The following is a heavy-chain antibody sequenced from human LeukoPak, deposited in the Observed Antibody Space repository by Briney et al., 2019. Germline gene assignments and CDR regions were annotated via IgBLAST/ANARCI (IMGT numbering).Heavy chain of an antibody. D-gene: IGHD2/OR15-2a*01. CDR2: IYTSGST. J-gene: IGHJ5*02. CDR1: GGSISSYY. CDR3: ARFTNMNWFDP. V-gene: IGHV4-4*07. Sequence: PSETLFLTCTVSGGSISSYYWSWIRQPAGKGLEWIGRIYTSGSTNYNPSLKSRVTISVDTSKNQFSLKLSSVTAADTAVYYCARFTNMNWFDPWGQGTLVTVSS.